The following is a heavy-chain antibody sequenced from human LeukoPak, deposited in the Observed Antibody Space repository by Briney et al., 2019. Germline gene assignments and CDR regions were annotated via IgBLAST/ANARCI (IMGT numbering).Heavy chain of an antibody. Sequence: ASVKVSCKASGGTFSSYAISWVRQAPGQGLEWMGGIIPIFGTANYAQKFQGRVTITADESTSTAYMELSSLGSEDTAVYYCARGDLYCSSTSCSYYFDYWGQGTLVTVSS. J-gene: IGHJ4*02. D-gene: IGHD2-2*01. CDR3: ARGDLYCSSTSCSYYFDY. V-gene: IGHV1-69*13. CDR1: GGTFSSYA. CDR2: IIPIFGTA.